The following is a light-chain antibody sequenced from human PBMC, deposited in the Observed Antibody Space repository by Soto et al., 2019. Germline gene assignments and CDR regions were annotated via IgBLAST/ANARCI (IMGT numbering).Light chain of an antibody. CDR3: QQYSSYSRT. V-gene: IGKV1D-16*01. Sequence: DIQMTQSPSSVSASVGDRVTITCRASQGISNWLAWYQQKPGRAPKLLIYAASTLQSGVPSRFSGSGSGTEFTLTISSLQPDDYATYYCQQYSSYSRTFGQGTKVEIK. J-gene: IGKJ1*01. CDR2: AAS. CDR1: QGISNW.